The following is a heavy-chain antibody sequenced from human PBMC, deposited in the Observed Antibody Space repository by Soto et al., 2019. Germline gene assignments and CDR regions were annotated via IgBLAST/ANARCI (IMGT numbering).Heavy chain of an antibody. V-gene: IGHV3-48*02. Sequence: EAHLVESGGGLVQPGRSRRLSCAASGFTFSSYAFNWVRQAPGKGLEWISYISVGSGSIFYADSVKGRFTISRDDAQHSLYLQMNTLRDEDTAIFFCVRDDKWAFDIWGQGTTVIVSS. CDR2: ISVGSGSI. CDR1: GFTFSSYA. D-gene: IGHD1-26*01. J-gene: IGHJ3*02. CDR3: VRDDKWAFDI.